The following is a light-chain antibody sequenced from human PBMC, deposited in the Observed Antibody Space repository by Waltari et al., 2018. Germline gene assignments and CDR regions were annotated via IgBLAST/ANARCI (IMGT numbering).Light chain of an antibody. V-gene: IGKV1-33*01. CDR3: QQDDDLPLT. J-gene: IGKJ4*01. Sequence: DIQMTQSPSSLSASVGDRVTITCQASQDIANSLNWYQQKPGKAPKLLIYDASYLESGVPSRFSGSATGTHFTFTISSLQPEDIATDYCQQDDDLPLTFGGGTKVEIK. CDR2: DAS. CDR1: QDIANS.